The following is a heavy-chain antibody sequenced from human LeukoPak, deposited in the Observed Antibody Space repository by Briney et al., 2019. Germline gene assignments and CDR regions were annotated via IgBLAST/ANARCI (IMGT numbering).Heavy chain of an antibody. J-gene: IGHJ4*02. Sequence: SETLSLTCTVSGGSISSYYWSWIRQPPGKGLECIGSIYYSGSTSYNPSLKSRVTISVDTSKNQFSLNLSYVSGADMAVYYCASLRCGCGRCGIDYWGQGTLDTVSS. V-gene: IGHV4-59*08. CDR2: IYYSGST. CDR3: ASLRCGCGRCGIDY. D-gene: IGHD2-15*01. CDR1: GGSISSYY.